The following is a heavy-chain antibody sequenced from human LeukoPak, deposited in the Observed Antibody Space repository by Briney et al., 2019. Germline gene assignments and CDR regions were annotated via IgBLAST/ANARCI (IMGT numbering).Heavy chain of an antibody. CDR1: GFTFGDYA. D-gene: IGHD4-23*01. Sequence: PGGSLRLSCTASGFTFGDYAMSWFRQAPGKGLEWVSYISTGSSTTYYADSVKGRFTISRDNVENSLYLQMNSLRDEDTAVYYCARVEAGYSVNYFDYWGQGTLVTVSS. J-gene: IGHJ4*02. CDR2: ISTGSSTT. V-gene: IGHV3-48*02. CDR3: ARVEAGYSVNYFDY.